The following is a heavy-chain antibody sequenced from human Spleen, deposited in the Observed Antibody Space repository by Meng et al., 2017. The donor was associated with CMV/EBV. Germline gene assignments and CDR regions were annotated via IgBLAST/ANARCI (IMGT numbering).Heavy chain of an antibody. D-gene: IGHD5-24*01. V-gene: IGHV4-34*01. CDR2: INHSGST. CDR1: GGSFGGYY. Sequence: SATGAVNGGSFGGYYGSWIRQPPGKGLEWIGEINHSGSTNYNPSLKSRVTISVDTSKNQFSLKLSSVTAADTAVYYCARAEMATMVDWGQGTLVTVSS. J-gene: IGHJ4*02. CDR3: ARAEMATMVD.